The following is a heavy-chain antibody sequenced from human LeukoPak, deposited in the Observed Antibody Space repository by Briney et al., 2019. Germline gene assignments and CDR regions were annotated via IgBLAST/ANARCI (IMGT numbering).Heavy chain of an antibody. D-gene: IGHD3-16*01. CDR1: GGSISSGGYY. V-gene: IGHV4-31*03. Sequence: PSETLSLTCTVSGGSISSGGYYWSWIRQHPGKGLEWIGYIYYSGSTYYNPSLKSRVTISVDTSKNQFSLKLNSVTAADTAVYYCARITGDGREGSYYYYYMDVWGKGTTVTVSS. CDR3: ARITGDGREGSYYYYYMDV. J-gene: IGHJ6*03. CDR2: IYYSGST.